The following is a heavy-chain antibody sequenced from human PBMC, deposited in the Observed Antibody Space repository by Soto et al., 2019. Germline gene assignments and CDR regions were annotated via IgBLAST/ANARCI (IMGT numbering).Heavy chain of an antibody. CDR2: ISGSGGNT. CDR1: EFTFSNYA. CDR3: VKSMTLLWFGELGP. V-gene: IGHV3-23*01. Sequence: QPGGSLRLSCSASEFTFSNYAMTWVRQAPGKGLEWVSGISGSGGNTHYAASVKGRFTISRDNSKNTLYLQMNTLRAEDTAVYYCVKSMTLLWFGELGPWGQGTTVTVSS. J-gene: IGHJ6*02. D-gene: IGHD3-10*01.